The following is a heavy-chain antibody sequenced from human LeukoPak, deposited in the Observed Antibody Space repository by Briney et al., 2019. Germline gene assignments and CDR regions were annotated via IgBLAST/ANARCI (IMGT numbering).Heavy chain of an antibody. CDR3: AKFSESVGAIGDYFDY. D-gene: IGHD1-26*01. CDR2: ISGSGGST. CDR1: GFTFSSYA. Sequence: GGSLRLSCAASGFTFSSYAMSWVRQAPGKGLEWVSAISGSGGSTYYADSVKGRFTISRDNSKNTLYLQMNSLRAEDTAVYYCAKFSESVGAIGDYFDYWGQGTLVTVSS. J-gene: IGHJ4*02. V-gene: IGHV3-23*01.